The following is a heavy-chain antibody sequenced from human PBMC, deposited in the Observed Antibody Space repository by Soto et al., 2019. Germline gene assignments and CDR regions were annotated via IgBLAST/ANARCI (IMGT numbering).Heavy chain of an antibody. CDR3: ARLVYDTRLNYMYFDF. J-gene: IGHJ4*02. Sequence: SETQSLRWAVSGVNLTSRNWWTCVRQSPDRGLEYMCEFFHDANANYYPSFERRVAMSVNTSRNQFSLKLTSVTAADTAVYFCARLVYDTRLNYMYFDFWGPGTLVTVSS. V-gene: IGHV4-4*02. CDR2: FFHDANA. CDR1: GVNLTSRNW. D-gene: IGHD3-10*01.